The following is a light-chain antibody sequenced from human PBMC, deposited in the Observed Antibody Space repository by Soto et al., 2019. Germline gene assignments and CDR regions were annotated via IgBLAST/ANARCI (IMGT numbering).Light chain of an antibody. CDR1: SSDVGSSNL. CDR3: CSFARSITFHA. J-gene: IGLJ1*01. V-gene: IGLV2-23*01. Sequence: QSALTQPASVSASPGQSITISCTGTSSDVGSSNLVSWYQHHPGKAPKLIIYEGSRRPSGVSGRFSGSKSGNTASLTISGLQADDEADYYCCSFARSITFHASGTVTKVTDL. CDR2: EGS.